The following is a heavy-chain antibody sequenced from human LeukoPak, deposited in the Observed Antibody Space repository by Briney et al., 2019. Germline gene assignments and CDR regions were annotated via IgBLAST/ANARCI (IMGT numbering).Heavy chain of an antibody. CDR2: TYYRSKWYN. CDR1: GDSVSSNSAA. CDR3: ARVSSRIRGLNPFDY. Sequence: SQTHSLTCAISGDSVSSNSAAWSWIRQSPSRGLEWLGRTYYRSKWYNDYAVSVKSRITINPDTSKNQFSLQLNSVTPEDTAVYYCARVSSRIRGLNPFDYWGQGTLVTVSS. D-gene: IGHD3-10*01. J-gene: IGHJ4*02. V-gene: IGHV6-1*01.